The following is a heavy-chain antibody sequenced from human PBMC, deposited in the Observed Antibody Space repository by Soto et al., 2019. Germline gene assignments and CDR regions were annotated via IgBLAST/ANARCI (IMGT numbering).Heavy chain of an antibody. CDR2: IYSTENT. CDR1: GGSVSSNSYS. V-gene: IGHV4-39*01. Sequence: ETLSLTCTVSGGSVSSNSYSWGWIRQSPGKGLEWIGIIYSTENTYYHPSHLSRVTISADTSMNEYTLRLSSVTATDTAVYYCARLNGYCVSTGCHGYYGMDVWGQGTTV. D-gene: IGHD2-2*03. J-gene: IGHJ6*02. CDR3: ARLNGYCVSTGCHGYYGMDV.